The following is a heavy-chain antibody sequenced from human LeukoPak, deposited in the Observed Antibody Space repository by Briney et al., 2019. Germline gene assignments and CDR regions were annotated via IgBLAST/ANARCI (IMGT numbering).Heavy chain of an antibody. Sequence: SVKVSXKASGGTFSSYAISWVRQAPGQGLEWMGRIIPIFGTAKYAQKFQGRVTITTDESTSTAYMELSSLRSEDTAVYYCARESSYYYDSSGYPAHWGQGTLVTVSS. CDR3: ARESSYYYDSSGYPAH. J-gene: IGHJ4*02. V-gene: IGHV1-69*05. CDR1: GGTFSSYA. CDR2: IIPIFGTA. D-gene: IGHD3-22*01.